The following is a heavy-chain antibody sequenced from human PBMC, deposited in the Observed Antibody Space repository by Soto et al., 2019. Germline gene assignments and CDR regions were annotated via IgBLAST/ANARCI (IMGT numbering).Heavy chain of an antibody. V-gene: IGHV3-23*01. Sequence: EVQLLESGGGLVQPGGSLRLSCAASGFTFSSYAMSWVRQAPGKGLEWGSATSGSGGSTYYADSVKGRFTISRDNSKNTLYLQMNSLRAEDTAVYYCAKDKTMIVSKGEGYFDLWGRGTLVTVSS. D-gene: IGHD3-22*01. J-gene: IGHJ2*01. CDR3: AKDKTMIVSKGEGYFDL. CDR1: GFTFSSYA. CDR2: TSGSGGST.